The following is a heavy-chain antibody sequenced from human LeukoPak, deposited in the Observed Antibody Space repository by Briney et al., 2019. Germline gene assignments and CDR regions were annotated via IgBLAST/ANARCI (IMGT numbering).Heavy chain of an antibody. CDR1: GGSISSSY. Sequence: PSETLSLTCTVSGGSISSSYWNWIRQPPGKGLEWIGYIYYSGSTNYNSSLRSRVTISVDTSKNQFSLKLSSVTAADTAVYYCAREPGAADAFDIWGQGTMVTVSS. D-gene: IGHD1-26*01. CDR3: AREPGAADAFDI. J-gene: IGHJ3*02. CDR2: IYYSGST. V-gene: IGHV4-59*01.